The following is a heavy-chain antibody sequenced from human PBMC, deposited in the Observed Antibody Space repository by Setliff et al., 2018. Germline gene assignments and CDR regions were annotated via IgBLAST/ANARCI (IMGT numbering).Heavy chain of an antibody. V-gene: IGHV3-20*04. D-gene: IGHD6-6*01. CDR3: ARDLKQLQGDWFDP. J-gene: IGHJ5*02. Sequence: GGSLRLSCAASGFTFDDYAMTWVRQAPGKGLEWVSGINWNGGSIGYADSVKGRFTISRDNAKNSLYLQMNSLRAEDTAVYYCARDLKQLQGDWFDPWGQGTLVTVSS. CDR2: INWNGGSI. CDR1: GFTFDDYA.